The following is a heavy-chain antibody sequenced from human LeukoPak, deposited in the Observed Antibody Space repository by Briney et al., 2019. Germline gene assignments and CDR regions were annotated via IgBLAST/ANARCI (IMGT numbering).Heavy chain of an antibody. CDR2: IGLSDTSI. J-gene: IGHJ4*02. CDR1: GFTFSDYY. Sequence: GGSLRLSCAASGFTFSDYYMSWIRQVPGKGLEWVSYIGLSDTSIYYADSLKGRFAISRDNAKDSLYLHLHSLRAEDTAVYYCARPNPSGWYFDYWGQGTLVTVSS. CDR3: ARPNPSGWYFDY. V-gene: IGHV3-11*01. D-gene: IGHD6-19*01.